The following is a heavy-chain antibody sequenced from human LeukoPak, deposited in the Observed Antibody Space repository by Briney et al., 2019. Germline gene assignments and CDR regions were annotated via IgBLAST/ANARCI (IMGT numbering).Heavy chain of an antibody. Sequence: SETLSLTCTVSGGSISSSSYYWGWIRQPPGKGLEWIGSIYYSGSTYYNPSLKSRVTISVDTSKNQFSLKLSSVTAADTAVYYCAISRVVPAAMGGYFDYWGQGTLVTVSS. V-gene: IGHV4-39*07. J-gene: IGHJ4*02. CDR2: IYYSGST. CDR1: GGSISSSSYY. CDR3: AISRVVPAAMGGYFDY. D-gene: IGHD2-2*01.